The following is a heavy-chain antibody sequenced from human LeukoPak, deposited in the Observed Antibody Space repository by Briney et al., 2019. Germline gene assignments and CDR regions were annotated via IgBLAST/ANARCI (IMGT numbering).Heavy chain of an antibody. D-gene: IGHD3-22*01. J-gene: IGHJ4*02. CDR3: ARSSPTYYFDSSGYYYGDY. CDR1: AYSLTDYY. CDR2: INPNTGVT. V-gene: IGHV1-2*06. Sequence: ASVKVSCKASAYSLTDYYIHWVRQAPGQGLEWMGRINPNTGVTDYAQIFKGRVTMTRDTSISTAYMELSRLGSDDTAVYYCARSSPTYYFDSSGYYYGDYWGQGTLVTVS.